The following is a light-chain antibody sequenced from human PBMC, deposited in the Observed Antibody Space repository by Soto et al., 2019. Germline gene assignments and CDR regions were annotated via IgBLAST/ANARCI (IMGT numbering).Light chain of an antibody. V-gene: IGLV1-44*01. Sequence: QSVLTQPPSASRTPGQRVTISCSGSGSNIGTNTVNWYQQLPGTAPKLLIYRTDQRPAGIPDRFSGSKSGTSASLDISGLQSDDEADYYCTAWDGSLDGRVFGGGTKLTVL. CDR1: GSNIGTNT. CDR2: RTD. CDR3: TAWDGSLDGRV. J-gene: IGLJ3*02.